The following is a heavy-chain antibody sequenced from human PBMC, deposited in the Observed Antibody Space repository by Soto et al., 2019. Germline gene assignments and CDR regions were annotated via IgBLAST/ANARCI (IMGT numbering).Heavy chain of an antibody. CDR3: ARVRSSGREFDY. Sequence: QVQLVQSGAEMKRPGASVILYGKASGYIFTTYSIHWVRQTAGQGLEWMAKVDPRDGSTGYAQKFRDRVSMAWDTSTGTVSMEVSSLPSDDTATYYCARVRSSGREFDYWGQGTQVTVSS. D-gene: IGHD6-25*01. V-gene: IGHV1-46*01. J-gene: IGHJ4*02. CDR2: VDPRDGST. CDR1: GYIFTTYS.